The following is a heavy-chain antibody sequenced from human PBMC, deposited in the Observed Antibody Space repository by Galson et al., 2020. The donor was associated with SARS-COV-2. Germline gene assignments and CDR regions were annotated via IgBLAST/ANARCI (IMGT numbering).Heavy chain of an antibody. CDR1: GYTFTGYY. Sequence: ASVKVSCKASGYTFTGYYMHWVRQAPGQGLEWMGWINPNSGGTNYAQKFQGRVTMTRDTSISTAYMELSRLRSDDMAVYYCASPYDGAFDAFDIWGQGTMVTVSS. J-gene: IGHJ3*02. D-gene: IGHD1-26*01. V-gene: IGHV1-2*02. CDR2: INPNSGGT. CDR3: ASPYDGAFDAFDI.